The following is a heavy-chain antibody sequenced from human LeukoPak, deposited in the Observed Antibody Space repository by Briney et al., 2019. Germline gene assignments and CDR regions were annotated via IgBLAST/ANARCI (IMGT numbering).Heavy chain of an antibody. CDR1: GFTVSSNY. CDR3: VGGYSYGYRWFDP. J-gene: IGHJ5*02. V-gene: IGHV3-53*01. Sequence: GGSLRLSCAASGFTVSSNYMIWVRQAPGKGLEWVSVIYSGGSTYYADSVKGRFTISRDTSKNTLYLQMNTLRVEDTAVYYCVGGYSYGYRWFDPWGQGTLVTVSS. D-gene: IGHD5-18*01. CDR2: IYSGGST.